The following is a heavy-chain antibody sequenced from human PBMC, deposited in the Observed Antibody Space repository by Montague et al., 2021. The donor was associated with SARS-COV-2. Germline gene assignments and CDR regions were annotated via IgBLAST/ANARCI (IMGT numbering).Heavy chain of an antibody. CDR2: IYHSGAS. D-gene: IGHD1-1*01. J-gene: IGHJ3*01. CDR3: ARRVTRGAFDV. Sequence: SETLSLTCIVSGGSINSSTYYWAWLRQPPGKGLEWLATIYHSGASWRXXSLRSRVTISADTSRNQFDLKLTSVTAADMGLYYCARRVTRGAFDVWGQGTMVTVSS. CDR1: GGSINSSTYY. V-gene: IGHV4-39*01.